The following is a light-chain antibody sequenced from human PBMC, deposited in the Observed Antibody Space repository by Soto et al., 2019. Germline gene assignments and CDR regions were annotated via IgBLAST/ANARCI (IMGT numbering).Light chain of an antibody. CDR3: QQYYSTPSWT. CDR1: QSVLYSSNNKNY. Sequence: DIVMTQSPDSLAVSLGERATINCKSSQSVLYSSNNKNYLAWYQQKPGQPPKLLIYWASTRESGVPDRFSGSWSGTDFTLTISSLQAEDVAGYYCQQYYSTPSWTFGQGTKVEIK. J-gene: IGKJ1*01. V-gene: IGKV4-1*01. CDR2: WAS.